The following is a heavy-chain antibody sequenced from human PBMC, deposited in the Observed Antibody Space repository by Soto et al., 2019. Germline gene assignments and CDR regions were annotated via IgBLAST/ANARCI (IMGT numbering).Heavy chain of an antibody. J-gene: IGHJ6*03. D-gene: IGHD4-4*01. Sequence: SETLSLTCTVSGGSISSSSYYWGWIRQPPGKGLEWIGSIYYSGSTYYNPSLKSRVTISVDTSKNQFSLKLSSGTAADTAVYYCARSSVTTYYYYYYMDVWGKGTTVTVSS. CDR1: GGSISSSSYY. CDR3: ARSSVTTYYYYYYMDV. V-gene: IGHV4-39*01. CDR2: IYYSGST.